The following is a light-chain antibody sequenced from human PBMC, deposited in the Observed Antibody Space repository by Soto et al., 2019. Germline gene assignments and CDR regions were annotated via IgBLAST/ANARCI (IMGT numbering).Light chain of an antibody. V-gene: IGLV2-14*01. Sequence: QSALTQPASVSGSPGQSITISCTGTSSDVGGYNSVSWYQQHPGKAPKIMIYDVTNRPSGVSNRFSGSKSGNTASLTISGLQAEYEADYYCSSYSSSSTRVFGGGTKLTVL. J-gene: IGLJ3*02. CDR3: SSYSSSSTRV. CDR2: DVT. CDR1: SSDVGGYNS.